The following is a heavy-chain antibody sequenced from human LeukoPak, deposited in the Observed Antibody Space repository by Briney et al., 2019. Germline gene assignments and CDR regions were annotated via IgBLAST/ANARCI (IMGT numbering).Heavy chain of an antibody. D-gene: IGHD2-2*01. Sequence: GGSLRLSCAASGFTFSSYAMHWVRQAPGKGLEWVAVISYDGSNKYYADSVKGRSTISRDNSKNTLYLRMNSLRAEDTAVYYCARDRSTPYGMDVWGQGTTVTVSS. CDR3: ARDRSTPYGMDV. V-gene: IGHV3-30-3*01. J-gene: IGHJ6*02. CDR2: ISYDGSNK. CDR1: GFTFSSYA.